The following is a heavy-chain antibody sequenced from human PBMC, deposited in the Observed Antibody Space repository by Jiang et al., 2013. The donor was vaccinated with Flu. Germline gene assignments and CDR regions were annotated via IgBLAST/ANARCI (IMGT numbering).Heavy chain of an antibody. Sequence: AISWVRQAPGQGLEWMGGIVPIFGTTNYAQTFQGRVTITADESTRTVHMELSSLRSEDTTVYYCARYHPVTFYWYFDLWGRGTLVTVSS. V-gene: IGHV1-69*01. D-gene: IGHD3-16*01. CDR3: ARYHPVTFYWYFDL. J-gene: IGHJ2*01. CDR2: IVPIFGTT. CDR1: A.